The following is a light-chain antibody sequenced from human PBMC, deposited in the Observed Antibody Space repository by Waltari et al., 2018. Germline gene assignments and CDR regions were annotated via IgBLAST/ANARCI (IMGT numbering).Light chain of an antibody. V-gene: IGKV1-12*01. CDR1: QDIRTW. J-gene: IGKJ3*01. CDR3: QQSGTLPQP. Sequence: DIRMTQSPSSVSASVGDRVTITCRASQDIRTWLARYQQKPGKAPRLLIFHASGLQSGVPSRFSGSGSGTDFTLSISSLQPEAYATYACQQSGTLPQPFGPGTKVEI. CDR2: HAS.